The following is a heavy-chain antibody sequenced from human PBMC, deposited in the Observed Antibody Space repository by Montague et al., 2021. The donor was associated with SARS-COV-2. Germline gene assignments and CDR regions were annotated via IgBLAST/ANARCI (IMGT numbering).Heavy chain of an antibody. V-gene: IGHV4-39*07. J-gene: IGHJ2*01. Sequence: SETLSLTCAVSGGSTRSSSYYWGGIRQPPEKRLECMGSTYYRGSTYYNPSLKSRVTISVDTSKNHFSLMLSSVTAADTAVYYCARTTWLRGYFDLWGRGTLVTVSS. CDR3: ARTTWLRGYFDL. CDR1: GGSTRSSSYY. CDR2: TYYRGST. D-gene: IGHD5-12*01.